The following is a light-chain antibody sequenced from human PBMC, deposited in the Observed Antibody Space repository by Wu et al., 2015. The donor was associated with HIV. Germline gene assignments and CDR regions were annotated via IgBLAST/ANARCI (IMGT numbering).Light chain of an antibody. CDR1: DCFQQL. J-gene: IGKJ2*01. Sequence: ATLSSQGQSDCFQQLLCLGISRSLARLPRLLIHAASYRATGIPDRFSGSGSGTDFTLTIYRLEPEDSALYFCQLFESTPMYTFGQGTKLEIK. CDR3: QLFESTPMYT. V-gene: IGKV3-20*01. CDR2: AAS.